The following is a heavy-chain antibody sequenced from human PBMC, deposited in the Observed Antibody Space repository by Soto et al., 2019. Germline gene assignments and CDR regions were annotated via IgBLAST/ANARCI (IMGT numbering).Heavy chain of an antibody. J-gene: IGHJ4*02. V-gene: IGHV4-59*01. D-gene: IGHD4-4*01. CDR3: AREDRRDGYSFDY. CDR1: GGSISSYY. CDR2: IYYSGST. Sequence: ETLSLTCTVSGGSISSYYWSWIRQPPGKGLEWIGYIYYSGSTNYNPSLKSRVTISVDTSKNQFSLKLSSVTAADTAVYYCAREDRRDGYSFDYWGQGTPVTVSS.